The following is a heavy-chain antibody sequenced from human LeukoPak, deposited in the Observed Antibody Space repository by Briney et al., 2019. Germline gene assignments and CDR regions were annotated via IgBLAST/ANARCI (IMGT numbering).Heavy chain of an antibody. CDR1: GYTFTGYY. Sequence: ASVKVSCKASGYTFTGYYMHWVRQAPGQGLEWMGWINPNSGGTIYAQKFQGRVTMTRDTSISTAYMELSRLRSDDTAVYYCARRYDFWSGYNNWFDPWGQGTLVTVSS. V-gene: IGHV1-2*02. CDR2: INPNSGGT. J-gene: IGHJ5*02. CDR3: ARRYDFWSGYNNWFDP. D-gene: IGHD3-3*01.